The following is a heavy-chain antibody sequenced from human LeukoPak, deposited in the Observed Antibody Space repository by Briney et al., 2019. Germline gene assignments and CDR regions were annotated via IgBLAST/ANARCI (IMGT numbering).Heavy chain of an antibody. Sequence: ASVKVSCKASGYTFTSYAISWVRQAPGQGLEWMGGIIPIFGTANYAQKFQGRVTITADESTSTAYMELSSLRSEDTAVYYCARVLLWFGELLYAFDIWGQGTMVTVSS. CDR3: ARVLLWFGELLYAFDI. CDR1: GYTFTSYA. CDR2: IIPIFGTA. V-gene: IGHV1-69*13. J-gene: IGHJ3*02. D-gene: IGHD3-10*01.